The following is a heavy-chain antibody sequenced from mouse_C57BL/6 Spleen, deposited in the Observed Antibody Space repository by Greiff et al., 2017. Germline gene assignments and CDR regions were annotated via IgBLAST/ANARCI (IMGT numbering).Heavy chain of an antibody. V-gene: IGHV1-50*01. D-gene: IGHD3-1*01. CDR2: IDPSDSYT. Sequence: QVQLQQPGAELVKPGASVKLSCKASGYTFTSYWMHWVKQRPGQGLEWIGEIDPSDSYTNYNQKFKGKATLTVDTSSSTAYMQLSSLTSEDSAVYYCASCGGRSPLAVECWGTATTVTV. J-gene: IGHJ1*03. CDR3: ASCGGRSPLAVEC. CDR1: GYTFTSYW.